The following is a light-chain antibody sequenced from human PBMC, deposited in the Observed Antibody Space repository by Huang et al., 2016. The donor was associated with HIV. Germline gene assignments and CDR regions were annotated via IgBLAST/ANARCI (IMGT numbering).Light chain of an antibody. CDR2: GTS. CDR1: GRVSSN. V-gene: IGKV3-15*01. J-gene: IGKJ1*01. Sequence: EIVMTQSPATLSVSPGERATLSCLASGRVSSNLARYQQKPGQAPRLLIYGTSTRATGIPASFSGSGSGTEFTLTISSLQSEDFAVYYCQQYNNWPPGTFGQGTKVEIK. CDR3: QQYNNWPPGT.